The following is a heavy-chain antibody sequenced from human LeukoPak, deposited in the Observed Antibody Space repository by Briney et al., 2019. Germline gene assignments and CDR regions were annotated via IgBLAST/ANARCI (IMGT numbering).Heavy chain of an antibody. V-gene: IGHV3-23*01. J-gene: IGHJ4*02. CDR2: ISGTGSNT. CDR3: CGELLLFGY. Sequence: GGSLRLSCTASGITFSNYPMSWVRKAPGKGLEWVSAISGTGSNTYYADSVKGRFTISRDNSENTLYVQMNSLRVEDTAVYCACGELLLFGYWGQGKLVTVSS. D-gene: IGHD3-10*01. CDR1: GITFSNYP.